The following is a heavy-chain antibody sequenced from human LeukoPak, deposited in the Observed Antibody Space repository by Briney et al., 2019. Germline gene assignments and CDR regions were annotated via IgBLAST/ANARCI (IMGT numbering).Heavy chain of an antibody. CDR2: ISSSSYI. CDR3: AKDLSVVVPAAIGY. J-gene: IGHJ4*02. CDR1: GFTFSSYS. Sequence: PGGSLRLSCAASGFTFSSYSMNWVRQAPGKGLEWVSSISSSSYIYYADSVKGRFTISRDNAKNSLYLQMNSLRAEDTAVYYCAKDLSVVVPAAIGYWGQGTLVTVSS. V-gene: IGHV3-21*01. D-gene: IGHD2-2*02.